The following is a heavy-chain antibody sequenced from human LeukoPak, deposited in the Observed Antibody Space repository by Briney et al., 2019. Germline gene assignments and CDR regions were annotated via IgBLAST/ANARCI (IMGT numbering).Heavy chain of an antibody. V-gene: IGHV4-34*01. Sequence: SETLSLTCAVYGGSFSGYYWSWIRQPPGKGLEWIGEINHSGSTNYNPSLKSRVTISVDTSKNQFSLKLSSVTAADTAVYYCARLGSLPGDYWGQGIPVTVSS. J-gene: IGHJ4*02. CDR2: INHSGST. CDR3: ARLGSLPGDY. D-gene: IGHD2-15*01. CDR1: GGSFSGYY.